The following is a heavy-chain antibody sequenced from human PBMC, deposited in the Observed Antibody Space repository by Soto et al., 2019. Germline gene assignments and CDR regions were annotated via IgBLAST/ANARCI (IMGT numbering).Heavy chain of an antibody. CDR2: IYYSGST. D-gene: IGHD3-22*01. Sequence: SETLSLTCTVSGGSISSGGYYWSWIRQHPGKGLEWIGYIYYSGSTYYNPSLKSRVTISVDTSKNQFSLKLSSVTAADTAVYYCARDTGGGYDSSGYSYYFDYWGQGTLVTVYS. CDR1: GGSISSGGYY. V-gene: IGHV4-31*03. J-gene: IGHJ4*02. CDR3: ARDTGGGYDSSGYSYYFDY.